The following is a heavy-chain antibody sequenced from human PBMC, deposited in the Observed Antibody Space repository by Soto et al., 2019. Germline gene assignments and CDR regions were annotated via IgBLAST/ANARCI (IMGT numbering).Heavy chain of an antibody. CDR2: IYYSGST. CDR3: ARVEAYYYYYMDV. V-gene: IGHV4-31*03. CDR1: GGSISSGDYY. Sequence: PSETLSLTCSVSGGSISSGDYYWSWLRQHPGKGLEWIGYIYYSGSTYYNPSLKSRATVSLDTSKKHFSLKLSSVTAADTAVYYCARVEAYYYYYMDVWGKGTTVTAP. J-gene: IGHJ6*03.